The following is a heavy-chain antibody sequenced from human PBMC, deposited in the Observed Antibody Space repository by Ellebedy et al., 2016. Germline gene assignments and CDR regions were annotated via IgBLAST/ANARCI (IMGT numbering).Heavy chain of an antibody. V-gene: IGHV3-11*01. Sequence: GESLKISCAASGFTASSSYMSWIRQAPGKGLEWVSYISNIGSTSVYAESVRGRFTISRDNAKGSLFLQMNNLRAEDTALYYCTRERGVPTVTTSFDYWGQGTLVTVSS. D-gene: IGHD4-17*01. CDR2: ISNIGSTS. CDR1: GFTASSSY. J-gene: IGHJ4*02. CDR3: TRERGVPTVTTSFDY.